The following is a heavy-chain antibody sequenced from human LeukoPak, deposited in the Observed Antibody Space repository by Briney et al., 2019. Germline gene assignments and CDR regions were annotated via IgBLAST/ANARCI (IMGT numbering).Heavy chain of an antibody. CDR2: IYYDGSKK. Sequence: GGSLRLSCATSGFTFSNYGMHWVRQAPGKGLEWVAIIYYDGSKKNYADSVRGRFTISRDNSKNTLYLQMNSLRAEDTAVYYCAKDGAVTTRYYYYNGMDVWGQGTTVTVSS. CDR3: AKDGAVTTRYYYYNGMDV. D-gene: IGHD4-11*01. J-gene: IGHJ6*02. V-gene: IGHV3-30*02. CDR1: GFTFSNYG.